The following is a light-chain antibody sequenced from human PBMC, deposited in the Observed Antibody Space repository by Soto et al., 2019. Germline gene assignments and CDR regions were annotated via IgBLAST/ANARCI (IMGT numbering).Light chain of an antibody. V-gene: IGKV3-20*01. CDR3: QQYGSSPIT. CDR1: QSVSSSY. J-gene: IGKJ5*01. Sequence: EIVLTQSPGTLSLSPGERATLSRRASQSVSSSYLAWYQQKPGQPPRLLIYGASSRATGIPDRFRGSGSGTDFTLTISRLEPEDFAVYYCQQYGSSPITFGQGTRLEIK. CDR2: GAS.